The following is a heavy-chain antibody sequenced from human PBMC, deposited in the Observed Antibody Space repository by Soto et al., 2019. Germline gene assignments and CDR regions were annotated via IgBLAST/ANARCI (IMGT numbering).Heavy chain of an antibody. D-gene: IGHD1-26*01. CDR1: GFTFSSYA. V-gene: IGHV3-30-3*01. CDR3: ARSAGYSGTHDY. J-gene: IGHJ4*02. Sequence: GGSLRLSCAASGFTFSSYAMHWVRQAPGKGLEWVAVISYDGSNKYYADSVKGRFTISRDNSKNTLYLQMNSLRAEDTAVYYCARSAGYSGTHDYWGQGTLVTVSS. CDR2: ISYDGSNK.